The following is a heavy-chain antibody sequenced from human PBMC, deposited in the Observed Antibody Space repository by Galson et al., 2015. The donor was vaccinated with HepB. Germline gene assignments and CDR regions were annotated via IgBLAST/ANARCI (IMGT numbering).Heavy chain of an antibody. V-gene: IGHV5-10-1*01. CDR3: ARHWELRGGLDY. Sequence: QSGAEVKKPGESLRISCKGSRYSFTSYWISWVRQMSGKGLEWMGRIDPSDSYTSYSPSFQGHVTISTDKSISTAYLQWNSLKVSDTAMYYRARHWELRGGLDYWGQGTLVTVSP. CDR1: RYSFTSYW. CDR2: IDPSDSYT. D-gene: IGHD1-26*01. J-gene: IGHJ4*02.